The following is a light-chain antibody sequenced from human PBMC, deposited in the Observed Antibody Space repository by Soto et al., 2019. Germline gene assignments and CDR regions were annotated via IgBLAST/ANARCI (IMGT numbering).Light chain of an antibody. V-gene: IGKV3-20*01. J-gene: IGKJ5*01. CDR3: QQYGSSPPLIT. CDR2: GAS. Sequence: EIVLTQSPGTLSLSPGERATLSCRASQSVSNSYLAWYQQKPGQAPRLLIYGASSRATGIPDRFSGSGSGKDFTLSISRLEPEDFAVYYCQQYGSSPPLITFGQGTRLEIK. CDR1: QSVSNSY.